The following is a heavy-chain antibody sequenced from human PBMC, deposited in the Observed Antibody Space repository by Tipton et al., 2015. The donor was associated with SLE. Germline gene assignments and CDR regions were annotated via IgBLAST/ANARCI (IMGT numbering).Heavy chain of an antibody. Sequence: SLRLSCATSGITVSSSYMSWVRQTPGKGLEWVSTMYSDGRTFHADSVKGRFTISRDNFKNTAYLQMDSLRAEDMAVYYCVKRTTWYSFDYWGQGTLVTVSS. CDR3: VKRTTWYSFDY. J-gene: IGHJ4*02. V-gene: IGHV3-66*01. D-gene: IGHD2/OR15-2a*01. CDR1: GITVSSSY. CDR2: MYSDGRT.